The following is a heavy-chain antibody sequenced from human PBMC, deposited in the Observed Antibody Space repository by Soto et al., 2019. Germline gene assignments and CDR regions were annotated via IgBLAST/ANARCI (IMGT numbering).Heavy chain of an antibody. Sequence: GGSLRLSCAASGFTFSSYGMHWVRQAPGKGLEWVAVIWYDGSNKYYADSVKGRFTISRDNSRDTLYLQMNSLRADDTAVYYCVKSDRKDFWGQGTLVTVSS. CDR1: GFTFSSYG. J-gene: IGHJ4*02. V-gene: IGHV3-33*06. CDR2: IWYDGSNK. CDR3: VKSDRKDF. D-gene: IGHD2-15*01.